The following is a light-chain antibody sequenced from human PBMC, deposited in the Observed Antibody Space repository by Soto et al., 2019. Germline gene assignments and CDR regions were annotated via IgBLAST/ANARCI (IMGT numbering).Light chain of an antibody. V-gene: IGLV1-47*02. J-gene: IGLJ1*01. Sequence: QAVVTQPPSASSTPGQTVTISCSGSTSNIETFYVYWYQHLPGTAPKLLIYLGDQRASGVSDRFSGSKSGTSASLAINGLRSDDEADYYCAAWDDNLNAYVFGSGTKVTVL. CDR1: TSNIETFY. CDR2: LGD. CDR3: AAWDDNLNAYV.